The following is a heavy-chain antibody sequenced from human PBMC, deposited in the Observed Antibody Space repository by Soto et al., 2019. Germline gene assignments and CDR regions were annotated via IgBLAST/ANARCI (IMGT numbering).Heavy chain of an antibody. Sequence: SVKVSCKASGGTFSSYAISWVRQAPGQGLEWMGGIIPIFGTANYAQKFQGRVTVTADESTSTAYMELSSLRSEDTAVYYCARDKRRGIAAFYGMDVWGQGTTVTVSS. CDR2: IIPIFGTA. D-gene: IGHD6-25*01. J-gene: IGHJ6*02. V-gene: IGHV1-69*13. CDR1: GGTFSSYA. CDR3: ARDKRRGIAAFYGMDV.